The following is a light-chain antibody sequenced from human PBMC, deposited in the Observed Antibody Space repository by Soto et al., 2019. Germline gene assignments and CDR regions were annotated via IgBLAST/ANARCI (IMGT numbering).Light chain of an antibody. CDR3: QHYYTIPWT. V-gene: IGKV1-27*01. CDR1: RGVSDY. Sequence: DVQLTQSPSSLSASVGDRVTITCRASRGVSDYLAWYQQKPGSPPRLLIFTASTLQSGVPSRFSGSGSGTDFSLTISSLQPEDVATYYCQHYYTIPWTFGQGTRVEIK. CDR2: TAS. J-gene: IGKJ1*01.